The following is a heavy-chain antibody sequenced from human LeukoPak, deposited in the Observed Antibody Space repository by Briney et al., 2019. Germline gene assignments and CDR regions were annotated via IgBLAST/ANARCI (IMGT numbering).Heavy chain of an antibody. D-gene: IGHD6-19*01. Sequence: GGSLRLSCAASGFTFSSYAMHWVRQAPGKGLEWVAVISYDGSNKYYAGSVKGRFTISRDNSKNTLYLQTNSLRAKDTAVNYCERIVAGFDYWGQGTLVTVSS. CDR2: ISYDGSNK. CDR3: ERIVAGFDY. CDR1: GFTFSSYA. J-gene: IGHJ4*02. V-gene: IGHV3-30-3*01.